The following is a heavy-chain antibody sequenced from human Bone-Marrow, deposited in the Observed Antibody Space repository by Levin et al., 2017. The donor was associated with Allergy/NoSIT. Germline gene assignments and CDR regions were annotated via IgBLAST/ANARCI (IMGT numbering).Heavy chain of an antibody. D-gene: IGHD6-19*01. CDR3: ARGSGLYGGDAFDI. Sequence: GGSLRLSCAASGFTFSSYAMHWVRQAPGKGLEWVAVISYDGSNKYYADSVKGRFTISRDNSKNTLYLQMNSLRAEDTAVYYCARGSGLYGGDAFDIWGQGTMVTVSS. J-gene: IGHJ3*02. CDR1: GFTFSSYA. V-gene: IGHV3-30-3*01. CDR2: ISYDGSNK.